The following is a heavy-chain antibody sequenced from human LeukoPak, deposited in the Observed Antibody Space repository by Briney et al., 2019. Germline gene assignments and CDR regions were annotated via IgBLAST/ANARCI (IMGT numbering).Heavy chain of an antibody. Sequence: SETLSLTCAVSGGSLRNYYWSWIRQTPGKGLEWIGEINHSGSINYNPSLKSRVTISLDTSKNHFSLKLTSMTASDTAIYYCARDSDSWNCFDYWAQGTLVTVSS. J-gene: IGHJ4*02. CDR1: GGSLRNYY. V-gene: IGHV4-34*01. CDR2: INHSGSI. CDR3: ARDSDSWNCFDY. D-gene: IGHD3-22*01.